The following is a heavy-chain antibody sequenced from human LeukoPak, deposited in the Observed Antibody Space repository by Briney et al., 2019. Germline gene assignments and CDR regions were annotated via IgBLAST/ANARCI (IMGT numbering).Heavy chain of an antibody. J-gene: IGHJ4*02. CDR2: IHYSGST. CDR3: ARDKGGNYFN. V-gene: IGHV4-61*01. D-gene: IGHD1-7*01. CDR1: GASVNGASVTTYY. Sequence: KPSETLSLTCTVSGASVNGASVTTYYWSWIRQPPGKGLEWIGYIHYSGSTSYNPSLKSRVTISGDRSKNQFSLNLTSVTAADTAVYYCARDKGGNYFNWGQGTLVTVSS.